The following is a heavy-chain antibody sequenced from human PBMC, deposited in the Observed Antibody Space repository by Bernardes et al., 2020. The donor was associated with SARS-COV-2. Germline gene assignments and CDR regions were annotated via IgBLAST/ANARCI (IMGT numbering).Heavy chain of an antibody. CDR3: ARDVSGFTFDY. Sequence: SEPLSLTCTVSGSSVSSGGYTWSWIRQPPGKGLAWVGFIYYNGNTNYNPSIKSRVTISVNTSNNQLSLKLTSVTAACTAVYYCARDVSGFTFDYWGQGTPVTVSS. D-gene: IGHD3-22*01. CDR1: GSSVSSGGYT. V-gene: IGHV4-61*08. CDR2: IYYNGNT. J-gene: IGHJ4*02.